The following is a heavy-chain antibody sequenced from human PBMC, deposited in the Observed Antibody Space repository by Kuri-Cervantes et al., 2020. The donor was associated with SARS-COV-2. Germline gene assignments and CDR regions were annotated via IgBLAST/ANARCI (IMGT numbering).Heavy chain of an antibody. J-gene: IGHJ4*02. CDR3: GRDRGVRGWYFDY. V-gene: IGHV3-30*03. D-gene: IGHD3-10*01. Sequence: GESLKISCAASGFTFSSYGMHWVRQAPGKGLEWVAVISYDGSNKYYADSVKGRFTISRDNAKNPLYLQMNSLRAEDTAVYYCGRDRGVRGWYFDYWGQGTLVTVSS. CDR1: GFTFSSYG. CDR2: ISYDGSNK.